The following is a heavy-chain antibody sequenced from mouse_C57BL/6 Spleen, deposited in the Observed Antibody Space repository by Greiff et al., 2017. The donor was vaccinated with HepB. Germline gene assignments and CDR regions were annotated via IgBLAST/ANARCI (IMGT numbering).Heavy chain of an antibody. CDR3: ARATVVPFDY. J-gene: IGHJ2*01. CDR2: INPKNGGT. V-gene: IGHV1-22*01. D-gene: IGHD1-1*01. Sequence: VQLQQSGPELVKPGASVKLSCKASGYTFTDYKMHWVKQRHGQSLEWIGYINPKNGGTSYNQKFKGKATLTVYTSSSTAYMQLLSLTPEDSAVYYSARATVVPFDYWGQGTTLTVSS. CDR1: GYTFTDYK.